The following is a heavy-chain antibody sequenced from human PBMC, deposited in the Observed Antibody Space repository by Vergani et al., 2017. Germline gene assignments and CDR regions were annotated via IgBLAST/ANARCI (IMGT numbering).Heavy chain of an antibody. CDR3: ARDHHDTAMVTHFDY. D-gene: IGHD5-18*01. V-gene: IGHV3-33*01. CDR2: IWYDGSNK. J-gene: IGHJ4*02. Sequence: QVQLVESGGGVVQPGRSLRLSCAASGFTFSSYGMHWVRQAPGKGLEWVAVIWYDGSNKYYADSVKGRFTISRDNSKNTLYLQMNSLRAEDTAVYYCARDHHDTAMVTHFDYWGQGTLVTVSS. CDR1: GFTFSSYG.